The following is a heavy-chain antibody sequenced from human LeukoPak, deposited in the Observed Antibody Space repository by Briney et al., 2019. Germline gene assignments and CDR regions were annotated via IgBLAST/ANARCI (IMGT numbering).Heavy chain of an antibody. J-gene: IGHJ4*02. D-gene: IGHD3-16*02. CDR2: IYYSGST. CDR1: GGSISSSSYY. V-gene: IGHV4-61*05. Sequence: ASETLSLTCTVSGGSISSSSYYWGWIRQPPGKGLEWIGYIYYSGSTNYNPSLKSRVTISVDTSKNQFSLKLSSVTAADTAVYYCARIHDVRYDYVWGSYRLRAYYFDYWGQGTLVTVSS. CDR3: ARIHDVRYDYVWGSYRLRAYYFDY.